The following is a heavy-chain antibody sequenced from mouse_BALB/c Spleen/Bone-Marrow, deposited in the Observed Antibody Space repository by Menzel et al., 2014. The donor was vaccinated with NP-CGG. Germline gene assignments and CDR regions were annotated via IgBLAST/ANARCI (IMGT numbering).Heavy chain of an antibody. CDR1: GYTFTDYA. Sequence: VQLQQSGPELVRPGVSVKISCKGSGYTFTDYAMHWVKQSHAKSLEWIGVISTYSGNTNYNQKFKGKATMIVDKSSSTAYMELARLTSEDSAIYYCARGNRYDGAWFAYWGQGTLVTVSA. CDR2: ISTYSGNT. CDR3: ARGNRYDGAWFAY. D-gene: IGHD2-14*01. V-gene: IGHV1-67*01. J-gene: IGHJ3*01.